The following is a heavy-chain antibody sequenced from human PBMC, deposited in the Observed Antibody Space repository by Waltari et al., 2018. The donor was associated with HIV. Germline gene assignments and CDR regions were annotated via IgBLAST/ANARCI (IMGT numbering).Heavy chain of an antibody. CDR1: GGSISRNNYL. Sequence: QPKLQESGPGLVKPSETVSLTCTVSGGSISRNNYLWDWIRQPPGRGLGRIAPFYYTGRTNCNPSLKSRVAIAVNTSNNELSLIGKSVTAVDSAVYYCPRNSRSLGWTNNLYYGLDVWGHGATVAVS. V-gene: IGHV4-39*01. CDR2: FYYTGRT. D-gene: IGHD1-1*01. CDR3: PRNSRSLGWTNNLYYGLDV. J-gene: IGHJ6*02.